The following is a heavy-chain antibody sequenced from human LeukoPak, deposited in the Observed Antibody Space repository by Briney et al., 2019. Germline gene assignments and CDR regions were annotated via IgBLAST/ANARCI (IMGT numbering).Heavy chain of an antibody. CDR2: IYYAVRT. J-gene: IGHJ5*01. D-gene: IGHD3-10*01. V-gene: IGHV4-59*01. CDR1: GGSISIYY. Sequence: SETLSLTCTVSGGSISIYYWSWIRQPPGKGLEWIGYIYYAVRTDYHPSLKNRVPISVDTSKNPFTLKLSSVTAADTAIYYCARDFSYYNLEPFAPWGQGTLVTVSS. CDR3: ARDFSYYNLEPFAP.